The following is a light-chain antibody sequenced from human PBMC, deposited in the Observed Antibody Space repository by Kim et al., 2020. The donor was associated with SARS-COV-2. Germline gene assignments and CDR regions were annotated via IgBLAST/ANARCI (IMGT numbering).Light chain of an antibody. CDR2: NNN. Sequence: QSVLTQPPSASGTPGLRVSVSCSGRNSNIGSKTVNWYQLLPGTAPKLLIYNNNQRPSGVPDRFSGSKSGTSASLAISGLQSEDEATYYCATWDDSLNGWVFGGGTKVTVL. V-gene: IGLV1-44*01. CDR1: NSNIGSKT. J-gene: IGLJ3*02. CDR3: ATWDDSLNGWV.